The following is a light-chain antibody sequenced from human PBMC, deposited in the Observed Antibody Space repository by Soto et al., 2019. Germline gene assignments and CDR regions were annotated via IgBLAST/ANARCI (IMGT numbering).Light chain of an antibody. CDR2: DAY. V-gene: IGKV1-5*01. CDR1: QSVGNS. J-gene: IGKJ4*02. Sequence: DIQMTQSPSTLSASVGDRVSITCRASQSVGNSLAWYQQRPGKAHKLLIFDAYTLESGVQSKFSGSGSDTEFTFTIRSLQPDDSATYYCKQYNTYGLTFGGGTKVDIK. CDR3: KQYNTYGLT.